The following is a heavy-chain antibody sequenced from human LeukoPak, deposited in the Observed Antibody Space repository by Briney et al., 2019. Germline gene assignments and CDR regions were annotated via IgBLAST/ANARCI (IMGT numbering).Heavy chain of an antibody. CDR1: GFTFRTYA. J-gene: IGHJ6*02. CDR2: ISSDGSNE. CDR3: ARMLYGSGSSSLYGMDV. D-gene: IGHD3-10*01. V-gene: IGHV3-30-3*01. Sequence: PGRSLRLSCAASGFTFRTYAMHWVRQAPGKGLEWVAVISSDGSNEYYADSVKGRFTISRDNSKNTLYLQMNSLRPEDTAVYYCARMLYGSGSSSLYGMDVWGQGTTVTVSS.